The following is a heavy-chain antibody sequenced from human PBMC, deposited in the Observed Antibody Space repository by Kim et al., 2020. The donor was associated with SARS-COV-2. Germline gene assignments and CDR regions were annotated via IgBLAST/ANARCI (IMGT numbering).Heavy chain of an antibody. V-gene: IGHV4-59*03. Sequence: SETLSLTCTVSGASMNSFYWSWIRQSPGKGLEWVGYIYYIGATKYNPSLNSRVSISVDTSKNQFSLDLASVTTADTSVYYCAKIDSSGWYGNAFAIWG. CDR2: IYYIGAT. J-gene: IGHJ3*02. D-gene: IGHD6-19*01. CDR3: AKIDSSGWYGNAFAI. CDR1: GASMNSFY.